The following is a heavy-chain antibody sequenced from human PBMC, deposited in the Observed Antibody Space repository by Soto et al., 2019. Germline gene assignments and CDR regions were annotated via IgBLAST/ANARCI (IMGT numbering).Heavy chain of an antibody. CDR2: IYYSGST. V-gene: IGHV4-31*03. J-gene: IGHJ6*03. CDR1: GGSISSGGYY. Sequence: PSETLSLTCTVSGGSISSGGYYWSWIRQHPGKGLEWIGYIYYSGSTYYNPFLKSRVTISVDTSKNQFSLKLSSVTAADTAVYYCARVGTMVRGALHGFYYYYMDVWGKGTTVTVSS. CDR3: ARVGTMVRGALHGFYYYYMDV. D-gene: IGHD3-10*01.